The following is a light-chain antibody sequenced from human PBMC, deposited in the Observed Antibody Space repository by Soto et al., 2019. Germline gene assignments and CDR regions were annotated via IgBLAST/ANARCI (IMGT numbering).Light chain of an antibody. CDR2: DAS. J-gene: IGKJ4*01. V-gene: IGKV3-11*01. CDR3: QHRSNWPLT. Sequence: EIVLIQSPATLSLSPGEGATLSCRASQSVSNSLAWYQQNPGQAPRLLIYDASKRATGIPARFSGSGSWTDFTLTISSLEPEDFAVYYYQHRSNWPLTFGGGTKVEIK. CDR1: QSVSNS.